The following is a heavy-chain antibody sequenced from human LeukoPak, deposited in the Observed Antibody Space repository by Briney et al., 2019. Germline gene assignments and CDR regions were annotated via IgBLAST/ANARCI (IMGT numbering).Heavy chain of an antibody. V-gene: IGHV3-23*01. Sequence: GGSLRLSCAASGFTFSSYAMSWVRQAPGKGLEWVSAISGSGGSTYYADSVKGRFTISRDNAKNSLYLQMNSLRAEDTAVYYCARDGFYCSGGSCYYHYYMDVWGKGTTVTVSS. CDR2: ISGSGGST. J-gene: IGHJ6*03. CDR1: GFTFSSYA. CDR3: ARDGFYCSGGSCYYHYYMDV. D-gene: IGHD2-15*01.